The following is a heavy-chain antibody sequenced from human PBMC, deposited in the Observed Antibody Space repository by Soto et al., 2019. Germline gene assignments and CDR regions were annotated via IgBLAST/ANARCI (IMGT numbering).Heavy chain of an antibody. D-gene: IGHD6-13*01. V-gene: IGHV1-18*01. Sequence: QVQLVQSGAEVKKPGASVKVSCKASGYTFTSYGISWVRQAPGQGLEWMGWISAYNGNTNYAQKLQGRVTMTTDTSTSPAHMEPRSRRYDDTAVYYCARLGYSSSWDFDYWGQGTLVTVSS. J-gene: IGHJ4*02. CDR1: GYTFTSYG. CDR3: ARLGYSSSWDFDY. CDR2: ISAYNGNT.